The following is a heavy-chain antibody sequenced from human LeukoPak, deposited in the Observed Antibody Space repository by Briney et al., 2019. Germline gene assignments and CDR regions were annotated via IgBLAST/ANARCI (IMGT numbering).Heavy chain of an antibody. CDR1: GFTFSSHA. J-gene: IGHJ3*02. CDR3: VKCILDNCREGFDI. Sequence: PGGSLRLSCAASGFTFSSHALTWVRQTPGKGLDWVSSISVASTPYYLDSVKGRFTISRDNPKNTLYLQMNSLEVEDTALYYCVKCILDNCREGFDIWGQGTMVTVSS. V-gene: IGHV3-23*01. D-gene: IGHD1-1*01. CDR2: ISVASTP.